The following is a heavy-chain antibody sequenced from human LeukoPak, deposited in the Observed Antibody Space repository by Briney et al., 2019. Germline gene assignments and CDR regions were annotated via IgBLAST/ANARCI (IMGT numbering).Heavy chain of an antibody. CDR3: ARGGYDILTGYYGGWFDP. V-gene: IGHV4-59*11. D-gene: IGHD3-9*01. J-gene: IGHJ5*02. Sequence: SETLSLTCTVSGGSISSHYWSWIRQPPGKGLEWIGYIYYSGSTNHNPSLKSRVTISVDTSKNQFSLKLSSVTAADTAVYYCARGGYDILTGYYGGWFDPWGQGTLVTVSS. CDR1: GGSISSHY. CDR2: IYYSGST.